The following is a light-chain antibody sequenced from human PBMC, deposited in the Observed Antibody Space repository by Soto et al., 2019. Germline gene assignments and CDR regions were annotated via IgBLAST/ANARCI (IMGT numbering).Light chain of an antibody. CDR2: GAS. Sequence: EVVLTQSPFTLSFSPVEGSTLSFSASQIISSSYLAWYQQKPGRAPRLLIYGASSRATGIPDRFSGSGSGTDFTLTISRLEPEDFAVFYCQQYGTSPPTFGQGTKVDIK. CDR1: QIISSSY. V-gene: IGKV3-20*01. J-gene: IGKJ1*01. CDR3: QQYGTSPPT.